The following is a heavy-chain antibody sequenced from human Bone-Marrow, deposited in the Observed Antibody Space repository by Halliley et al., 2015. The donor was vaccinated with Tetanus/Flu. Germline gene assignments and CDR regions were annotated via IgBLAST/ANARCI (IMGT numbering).Heavy chain of an antibody. D-gene: IGHD6-19*01. J-gene: IGHJ4*02. CDR1: GFTFNIYG. CDR2: VSYDGGNK. CDR3: VKDGGSSGWYWSFDY. V-gene: IGHV3-30*18. Sequence: SLRLSCAASGFTFNIYGIHWVRQAPGKGLEWVAFVSYDGGNKYCTDSVRGRFSISRDNSKNTLFMQMNSLRADDTAVYYCVKDGGSSGWYWSFDYWGQGTLVTVSS.